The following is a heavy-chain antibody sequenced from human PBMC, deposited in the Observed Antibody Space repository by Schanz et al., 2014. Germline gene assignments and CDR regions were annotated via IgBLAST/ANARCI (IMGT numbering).Heavy chain of an antibody. J-gene: IGHJ5*02. D-gene: IGHD3-9*01. Sequence: QVQLVQSGAEVKKPGASVKVSCKASGYTFTSYGISWVRQAPGQGLEWMGWISVYTGNTKYGQKVQGRVTITRDTSASTAYMELRSLRSDDTAVYYCAKAEYDILTDSYSRLDPWGQGTLVTVSS. CDR1: GYTFTSYG. CDR3: AKAEYDILTDSYSRLDP. V-gene: IGHV1-18*01. CDR2: ISVYTGNT.